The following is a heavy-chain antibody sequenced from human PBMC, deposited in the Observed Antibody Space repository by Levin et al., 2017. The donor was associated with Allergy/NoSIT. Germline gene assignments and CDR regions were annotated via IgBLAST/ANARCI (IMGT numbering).Heavy chain of an antibody. J-gene: IGHJ4*02. D-gene: IGHD3-10*01. CDR1: GFSLSTSGMC. CDR2: IDWDDDK. CDR3: ARSLSYGSGSYYYFDY. Sequence: SGPTLVKPTQTLTLTCTFSGFSLSTSGMCVSWIRQPPGKALEWLARIDWDDDKYYSTSLKTRLTISKDTSKNQVVLTMTNMDPVDTATYYCARSLSYGSGSYYYFDYWGQGTLVTVSS. V-gene: IGHV2-70*11.